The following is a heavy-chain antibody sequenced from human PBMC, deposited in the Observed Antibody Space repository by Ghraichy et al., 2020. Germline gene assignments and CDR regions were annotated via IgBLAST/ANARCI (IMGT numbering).Heavy chain of an antibody. J-gene: IGHJ4*02. CDR3: ASGGAWGGSYLVDY. CDR1: GGSISSGGYY. V-gene: IGHV4-31*03. Sequence: SETLSLTCTVSGGSISSGGYYWSWIRQHPGKGLEWIGYIYYSGSTYYNPSLKSRVTISVDTFKNQFSLKLSSVSAADTAVYYCASGGAWGGSYLVDYWGQGTLVTVSS. D-gene: IGHD1-26*01. CDR2: IYYSGST.